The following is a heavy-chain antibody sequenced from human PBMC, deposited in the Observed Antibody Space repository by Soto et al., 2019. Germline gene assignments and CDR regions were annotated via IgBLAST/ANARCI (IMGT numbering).Heavy chain of an antibody. CDR3: AKDQLGGWDYYYYYYGMDV. CDR2: IWYDRSNK. V-gene: IGHV3-33*06. Sequence: QVQLVESGGGVVQPGKSLRLSCAASGFTFSSYGMHWVRQAPGKGLEWVAVIWYDRSNKYYADSVKGRFTISRDNSKNTLYLQMNSLRAEDTAVYYCAKDQLGGWDYYYYYYGMDVWGQGTTVTVSS. CDR1: GFTFSSYG. J-gene: IGHJ6*02. D-gene: IGHD6-19*01.